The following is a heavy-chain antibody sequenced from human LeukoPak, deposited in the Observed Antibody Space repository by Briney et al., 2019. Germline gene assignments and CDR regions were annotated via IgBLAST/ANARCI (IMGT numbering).Heavy chain of an antibody. CDR2: INSDGSST. J-gene: IGHJ3*02. D-gene: IGHD2-15*01. V-gene: IGHV3-74*01. Sequence: PGGSLRLSCAASGFTFSSYWMHWVRQAPGKGLVWVSRINSDGSSTSYADSAKGRFTISRDNAKNTLYLQMNSLRAEDTAVYYCARGGGRNAFDIWGQGTMVTVSS. CDR1: GFTFSSYW. CDR3: ARGGGRNAFDI.